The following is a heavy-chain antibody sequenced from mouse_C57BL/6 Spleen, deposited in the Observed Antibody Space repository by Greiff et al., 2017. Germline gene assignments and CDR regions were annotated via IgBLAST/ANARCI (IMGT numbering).Heavy chain of an antibody. Sequence: VQLQQPGAELVRPGTSVKLSCKASGYTFTSYWMHWVKQRPGQGLEWIGVIDPSDSYTNYNQKFKGKATLTVDTSSSTAYMQLSSLTSEDSAVYYCAREGYGNDFDYWGQGTTLTVSS. D-gene: IGHD2-10*02. CDR1: GYTFTSYW. CDR3: AREGYGNDFDY. CDR2: IDPSDSYT. V-gene: IGHV1-59*01. J-gene: IGHJ2*01.